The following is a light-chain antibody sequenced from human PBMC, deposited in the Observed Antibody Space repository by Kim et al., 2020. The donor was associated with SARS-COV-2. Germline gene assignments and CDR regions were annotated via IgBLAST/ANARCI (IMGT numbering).Light chain of an antibody. Sequence: ASGGDRVRFTCRASQIIETYLAWYQQKPGKAPALLIYQASSLHIGVPSRFSGSGSGTEFTLTINSLQPDDFATYYCQHYIRFPYTFGQGTKVDIK. CDR1: QIIETY. J-gene: IGKJ2*01. CDR3: QHYIRFPYT. V-gene: IGKV1-5*01. CDR2: QAS.